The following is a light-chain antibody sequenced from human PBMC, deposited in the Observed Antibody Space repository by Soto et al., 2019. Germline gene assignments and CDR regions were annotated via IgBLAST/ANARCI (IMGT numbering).Light chain of an antibody. V-gene: IGKV3-15*01. CDR1: QSVSIN. CDR3: QQYNNWPAYT. J-gene: IGKJ2*01. Sequence: ELVMTQSPATLSVSPGERATLSCRASQSVSINLAWYQQKPGQAPWLLIYGASTRATGVPARFSGSGSGTEFSLTIRSLQSEAFALYYCQQYNNWPAYTFGPGTKLEIK. CDR2: GAS.